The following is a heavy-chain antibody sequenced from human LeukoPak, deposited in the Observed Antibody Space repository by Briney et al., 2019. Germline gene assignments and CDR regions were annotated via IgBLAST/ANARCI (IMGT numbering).Heavy chain of an antibody. J-gene: IGHJ4*02. Sequence: GGSLRLSCAASGFTVSSNYMSWVRQAPGKGLEWVSVIYSGGSTYYADSVKGRFTISRDNSKNTLYLQMNSLRVEDTAVYYCVAGSGWRFDYWGQATLVTVSS. CDR2: IYSGGST. V-gene: IGHV3-53*01. CDR1: GFTVSSNY. D-gene: IGHD6-19*01. CDR3: VAGSGWRFDY.